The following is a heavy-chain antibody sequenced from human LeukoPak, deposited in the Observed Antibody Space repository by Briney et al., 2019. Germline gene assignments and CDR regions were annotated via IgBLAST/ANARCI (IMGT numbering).Heavy chain of an antibody. CDR3: LQSSSWFGGFDY. CDR2: ISWDGGST. Sequence: GGSLRLSCAASGFTFEDYTMHWVRQAPGKGLEWVSLISWDGGSTYYADSVKGRFTISRDNSKNSLYLQMNSLRAEDTALYYCLQSSSWFGGFDYWGQGTLVTVSS. J-gene: IGHJ4*02. D-gene: IGHD6-13*01. V-gene: IGHV3-43*01. CDR1: GFTFEDYT.